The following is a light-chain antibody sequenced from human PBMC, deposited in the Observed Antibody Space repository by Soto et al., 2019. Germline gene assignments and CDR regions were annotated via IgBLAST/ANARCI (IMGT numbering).Light chain of an antibody. CDR1: QSISSY. CDR2: AAS. Sequence: DIHMTQSPSSLSASVGDRVTITCRASQSISSYLNWYQQKPGKAPKLLIYAASSLQSGVPSRLSGSGSGTDFTLTISSLQPEDFATYYCQQSYSTPWTFGQGTKV. J-gene: IGKJ1*01. CDR3: QQSYSTPWT. V-gene: IGKV1-39*01.